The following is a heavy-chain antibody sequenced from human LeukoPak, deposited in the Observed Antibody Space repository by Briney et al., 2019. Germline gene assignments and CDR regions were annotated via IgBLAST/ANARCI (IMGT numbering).Heavy chain of an antibody. Sequence: GGSLRLSCAASGFTFSSYAMSWVRQAPGKGLEWVSAIIGSGGSTYYADSVKGRFTISRDNSKNTLYLQMNSLRAEDTAVYYCAEDVVGAINYFDYWGQGTLVTVSS. CDR2: IIGSGGST. D-gene: IGHD1-26*01. CDR3: AEDVVGAINYFDY. V-gene: IGHV3-23*01. J-gene: IGHJ4*02. CDR1: GFTFSSYA.